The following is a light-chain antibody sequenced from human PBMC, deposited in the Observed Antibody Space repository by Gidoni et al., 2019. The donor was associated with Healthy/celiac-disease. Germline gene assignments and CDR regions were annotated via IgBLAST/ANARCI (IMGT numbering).Light chain of an antibody. V-gene: IGKV3-15*01. Sequence: EIVMTQSPATLSVSPGEGATLSCRASQSISSNLAWYQQKPGQAPRLLIYGASTRATAITDRFSGSGSGTEFTLTISSLQSEDFAVYYCHQYNNWPSFTFXGXTKVEIK. CDR2: GAS. CDR3: HQYNNWPSFT. CDR1: QSISSN. J-gene: IGKJ4*01.